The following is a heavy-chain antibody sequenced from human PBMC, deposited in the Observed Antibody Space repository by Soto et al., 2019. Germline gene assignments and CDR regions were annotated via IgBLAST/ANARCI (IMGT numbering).Heavy chain of an antibody. J-gene: IGHJ4*02. CDR1: GFHFSSYA. CDR2: ISYDGSNK. CDR3: ARVLQREWPSPSFDY. V-gene: IGHV3-30-3*01. Sequence: PGGSLRLSLSSSGFHFSSYAMHWFRQSPGKGLEWVAVISYDGSNKYYADSVKGRFTISRDNSKNTLYLQMNSLRAEDTAVYYCARVLQREWPSPSFDYWGQGNLVNVSA. D-gene: IGHD3-3*01.